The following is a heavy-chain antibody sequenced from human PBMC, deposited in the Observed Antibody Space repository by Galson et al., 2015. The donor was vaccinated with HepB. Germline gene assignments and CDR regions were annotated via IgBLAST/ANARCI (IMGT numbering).Heavy chain of an antibody. J-gene: IGHJ3*01. V-gene: IGHV6-1*01. D-gene: IGHD1/OR15-1a*01. CDR2: TYYRSKWSY. CDR1: GDSVSSNSAT. CDR3: ARKEQGDAFDV. Sequence: CAISGDSVSSNSATWNRIRQSPSRGLEWLGRTYYRSKWSYDFAVSVKSRITISADTSRNQLSLQLNSVTPEDTAVYYCARKEQGDAFDVWGQGTMVSAS.